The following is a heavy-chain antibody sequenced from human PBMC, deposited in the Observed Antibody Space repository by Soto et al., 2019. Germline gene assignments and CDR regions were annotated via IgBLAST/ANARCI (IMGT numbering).Heavy chain of an antibody. Sequence: PGGSLRLSCAASGFTFSSYAMHWVRQAPGKGLEWVAVISYDGSNKYYADSVKGRFTISRDNSKNTLYLQMNSLRAEDAAVYYCATTGDTAMDNPYFDYWGQGTLVTVSS. CDR2: ISYDGSNK. V-gene: IGHV3-30-3*01. J-gene: IGHJ4*02. CDR3: ATTGDTAMDNPYFDY. CDR1: GFTFSSYA. D-gene: IGHD5-18*01.